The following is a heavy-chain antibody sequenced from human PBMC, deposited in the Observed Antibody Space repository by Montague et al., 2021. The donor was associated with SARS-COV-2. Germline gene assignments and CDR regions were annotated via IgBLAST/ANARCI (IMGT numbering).Heavy chain of an antibody. D-gene: IGHD6-19*01. CDR3: ARISAWYSSGWSAFDY. CDR1: GFSLSTSGMC. J-gene: IGHJ4*02. CDR2: IDWGDDK. V-gene: IGHV2-70*01. Sequence: ALVKPTQTLTLTCTFSGFSLSTSGMCVSWIRQPPGKALEWLALIDWGDDKYYSTSLKTRLTISKDTSKNQVVLTMTNMDPVDTATYYCARISAWYSSGWSAFDYWGQGTLVTVSS.